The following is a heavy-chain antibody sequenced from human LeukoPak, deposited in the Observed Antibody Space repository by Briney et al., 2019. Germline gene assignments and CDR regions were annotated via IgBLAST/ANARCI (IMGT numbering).Heavy chain of an antibody. CDR1: GFTFSSYG. CDR3: AKDGIVGAIWGRFDY. CDR2: IRYDGSNK. D-gene: IGHD1-26*01. Sequence: PGGSLRLSCAASGFTFSSYGMHWVRQAPGKGLEWVAFIRYDGSNKYYADSVKGRFTISRDNSKNTLYLQMNSLRAEDTAVYYCAKDGIVGAIWGRFDYWGQGTLVTVSS. V-gene: IGHV3-30*02. J-gene: IGHJ4*02.